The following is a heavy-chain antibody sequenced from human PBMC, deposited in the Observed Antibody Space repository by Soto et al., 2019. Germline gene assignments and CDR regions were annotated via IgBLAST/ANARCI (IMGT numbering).Heavy chain of an antibody. Sequence: SVKVSCKASDYTFTHFYLHWVRQAPGQGLEWMGGIIPIFGTANYAQKFQGRVTITADESTSTAYMELSSLRSEDTAVYYCARFLSSTSPDDYYYYGMDVWGQGTTVTVSS. CDR2: IIPIFGTA. CDR3: ARFLSSTSPDDYYYYGMDV. J-gene: IGHJ6*02. D-gene: IGHD2-2*01. CDR1: DYTFTHFY. V-gene: IGHV1-69*13.